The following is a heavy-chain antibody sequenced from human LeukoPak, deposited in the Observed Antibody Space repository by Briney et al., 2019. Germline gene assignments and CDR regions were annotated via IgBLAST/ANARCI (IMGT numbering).Heavy chain of an antibody. J-gene: IGHJ6*03. V-gene: IGHV3-13*01. D-gene: IGHD1-1*01. Sequence: GGSLRLSCAASGFTFSSFDMHWVRQPIGQGLEWVSTIGTASDTYYPGSVEGRFTLSRDNAKNSLYLQMNSLTAGDTAVYYCARGPPRGKYYYMDVWGKGTTVTVSS. CDR3: ARGPPRGKYYYMDV. CDR1: GFTFSSFD. CDR2: IGTASDT.